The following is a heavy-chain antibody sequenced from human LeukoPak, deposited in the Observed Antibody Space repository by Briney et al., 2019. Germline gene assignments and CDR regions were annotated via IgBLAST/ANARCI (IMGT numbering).Heavy chain of an antibody. CDR1: GYTFTGYY. J-gene: IGHJ5*02. D-gene: IGHD3-22*01. CDR3: ARCGYYGSSGYYYVDNWFDP. CDR2: INPNSGGT. V-gene: IGHV1-2*02. Sequence: ASVKVSCKASGYTFTGYYMHWVRQAPGQGLEWMGWINPNSGGTKYAQKFQGRVTMTRDTSISTAYMELSRLRSDDTAVYYCARCGYYGSSGYYYVDNWFDPWGQGTLVTVSS.